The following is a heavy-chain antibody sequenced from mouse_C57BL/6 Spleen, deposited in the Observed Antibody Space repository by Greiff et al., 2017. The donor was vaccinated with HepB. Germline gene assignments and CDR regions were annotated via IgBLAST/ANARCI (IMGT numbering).Heavy chain of an antibody. D-gene: IGHD2-2*01. Sequence: EVKVVESGGDLVKPGGSLKLSCAASGFTFSSYGMSWVRQTPDKRLEWVATISSGGSYTYYPDSVKGRFTISRDNAKNTLYLQMSSLKSEDTAMYYCARQGYGYLYYYAMDYWGQGTSVTVSS. J-gene: IGHJ4*01. CDR2: ISSGGSYT. CDR3: ARQGYGYLYYYAMDY. V-gene: IGHV5-6*01. CDR1: GFTFSSYG.